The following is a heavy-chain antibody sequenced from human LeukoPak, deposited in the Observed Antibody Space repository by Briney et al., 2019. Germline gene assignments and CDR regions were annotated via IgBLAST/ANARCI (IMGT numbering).Heavy chain of an antibody. J-gene: IGHJ4*02. CDR1: GFTFDDYA. V-gene: IGHV3-43D*04. Sequence: GGSLRLSCAASGFTFDDYAMHWVRQPPGKGLEWVSLINWDGGNTYYGDSVRGRFTISRDNSKSSLYLEMNSLRAEDTAFYYCAKDMTQIGTIWLDFWGQGTLVTVSS. CDR2: INWDGGNT. D-gene: IGHD5-24*01. CDR3: AKDMTQIGTIWLDF.